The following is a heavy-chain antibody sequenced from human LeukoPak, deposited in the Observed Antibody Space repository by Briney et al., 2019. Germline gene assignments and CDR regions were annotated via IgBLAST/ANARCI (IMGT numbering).Heavy chain of an antibody. J-gene: IGHJ5*02. CDR2: IIASGGTT. Sequence: GGSLRLSCAASGFTFSTYSMSWVRQAPGKGLDWVSSIIASGGTTYYADSVKGRFTISRDNSKNTLYLQMNSLRADDTALYYCARGYSSGWSNWFDPWGQGTLVTVSS. D-gene: IGHD6-19*01. V-gene: IGHV3-23*01. CDR3: ARGYSSGWSNWFDP. CDR1: GFTFSTYS.